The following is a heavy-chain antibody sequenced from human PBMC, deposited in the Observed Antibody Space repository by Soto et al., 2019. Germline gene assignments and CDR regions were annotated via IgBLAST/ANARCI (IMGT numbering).Heavy chain of an antibody. J-gene: IGHJ4*02. Sequence: GGSLRLSCSASGFLFSSHTMYWVRQTPGQGLEYVSAIGPDGGGAYYIDSVRGRFTISRDNSKNTLSLQMSSLRTDDTAIYYCVNDLHKFDWCWGLGTLVTVSS. CDR1: GFLFSSHT. CDR2: IGPDGGGA. V-gene: IGHV3-64D*08. CDR3: VNDLHKFDWC. D-gene: IGHD3-9*01.